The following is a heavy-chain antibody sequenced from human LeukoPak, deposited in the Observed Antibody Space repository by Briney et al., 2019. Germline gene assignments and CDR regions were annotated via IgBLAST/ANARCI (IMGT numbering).Heavy chain of an antibody. CDR3: ARTGGLYDSSGYPYY. D-gene: IGHD3-22*01. J-gene: IGHJ4*02. CDR1: GGSISSYY. V-gene: IGHV4-34*01. CDR2: INHSGST. Sequence: SETLSLTCTVSGGSISSYYWSWIRQPPGKGLEWIGEINHSGSTDYNPSLKSRVTISVDTSKNQFSLKLSSVTAADTAVYYCARTGGLYDSSGYPYYWGQGTLVTVSS.